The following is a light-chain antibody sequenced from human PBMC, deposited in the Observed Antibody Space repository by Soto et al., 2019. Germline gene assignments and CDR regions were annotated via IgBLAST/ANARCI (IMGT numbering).Light chain of an antibody. Sequence: DLQVTQSPSSLSASVGDSVTFSCQTSQRVDSYIHWYQHQSGKPPKLLIYAASTLQDGVPSRFSGGGSGTAFSLIITGLQPGDSATYYCQQTYTSVATFGQGTKV. CDR3: QQTYTSVAT. V-gene: IGKV1-39*01. CDR2: AAS. CDR1: QRVDSY. J-gene: IGKJ1*01.